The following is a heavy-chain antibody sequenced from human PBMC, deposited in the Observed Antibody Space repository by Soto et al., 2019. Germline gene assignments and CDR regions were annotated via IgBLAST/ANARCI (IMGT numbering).Heavy chain of an antibody. CDR2: INAGNGNT. CDR3: ARAVAVAADFDY. D-gene: IGHD6-19*01. CDR1: GYTFTGYA. Sequence: QVQLVQSGAEEKKPGASVKVSCKASGYTFTGYAMHWVSQAPGQRLEWMGWINAGNGNTKYSQKFQGRVTITRYTSASTAYMELSSLRSEDTAVYYCARAVAVAADFDYWGQGTLVTVSS. V-gene: IGHV1-3*05. J-gene: IGHJ4*02.